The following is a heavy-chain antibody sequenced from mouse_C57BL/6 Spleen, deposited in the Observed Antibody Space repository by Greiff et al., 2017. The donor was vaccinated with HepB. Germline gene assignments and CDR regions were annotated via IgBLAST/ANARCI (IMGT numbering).Heavy chain of an antibody. V-gene: IGHV14-2*01. CDR1: GFNIKDYY. J-gene: IGHJ2*01. CDR2: IDPEDGDT. D-gene: IGHD1-1*01. Sequence: EVQVVESGAELVKPGASVKLSCTASGFNIKDYYMHWVKQRTEQGLEWIGRIDPEDGDTKYAPKFQGKATITADTSSNTAYLQLSSLTSEDTAVYYCASTTVVELGEYWGQGTTLTGSS. CDR3: ASTTVVELGEY.